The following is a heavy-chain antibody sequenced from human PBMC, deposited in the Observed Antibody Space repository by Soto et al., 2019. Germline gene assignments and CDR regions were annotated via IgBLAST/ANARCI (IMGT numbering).Heavy chain of an antibody. CDR1: GFTFSSYG. J-gene: IGHJ4*02. V-gene: IGHV3-33*01. CDR3: ARDSEPYYFDY. Sequence: QVQLVEAGGGVVQPGRSLRLSCAASGFTFSSYGMHWVRQAPGKGLEWVAVIWYDGSNKYYADSVKGRFTISRDNSKNTLYLQMNSLRAEDTAVYYCARDSEPYYFDYWGQGTLVTVSS. CDR2: IWYDGSNK.